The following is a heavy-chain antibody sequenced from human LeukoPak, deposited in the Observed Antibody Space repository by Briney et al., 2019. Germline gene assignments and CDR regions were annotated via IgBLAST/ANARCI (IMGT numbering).Heavy chain of an antibody. Sequence: SETLSLTCSVSGYSISSGYQWAWIRQSPGKGLEWIGSIFHSGSAHYNPSLKSRVTISVDTSRNQFSLKLNYVSATDTAVYYCARDPRWLTPDCTSTSCYENYFDPWGQGTLVTVSS. D-gene: IGHD2-2*01. CDR2: IFHSGSA. J-gene: IGHJ5*02. V-gene: IGHV4-38-2*02. CDR3: ARDPRWLTPDCTSTSCYENYFDP. CDR1: GYSISSGYQ.